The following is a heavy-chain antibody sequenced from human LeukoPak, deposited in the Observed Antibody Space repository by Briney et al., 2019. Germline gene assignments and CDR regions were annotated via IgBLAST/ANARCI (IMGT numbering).Heavy chain of an antibody. CDR2: SHPINSDT. V-gene: IGHV5-51*01. D-gene: IGHD3-22*01. J-gene: IGHJ5*01. Sequence: PGESLQISCKGSGFNFTAYWIAWVRPRPGKGLEWMGISHPINSDTKYSPSFQGQVTISADKSSSTAYLQWNSLKASDTAMYYCARHQYYYDSSGNYGWFDSWGQGTLVTVSS. CDR1: GFNFTAYW. CDR3: ARHQYYYDSSGNYGWFDS.